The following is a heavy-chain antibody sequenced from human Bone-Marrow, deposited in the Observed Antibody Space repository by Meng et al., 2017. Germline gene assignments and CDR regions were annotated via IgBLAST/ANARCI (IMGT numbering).Heavy chain of an antibody. V-gene: IGHV1-69*13. J-gene: IGHJ3*02. Sequence: SSVKVSCQASGGTFSSLSISWVRQAPGQGLEWMGVIIHIFGAPNYAQKFQGRVTVTADESTSTAYMELSSLRSEDTAVYYCARGAYDSSGFFLGAFDIWGQGTMVTVSS. CDR3: ARGAYDSSGFFLGAFDI. CDR1: GGTFSSLS. D-gene: IGHD3-22*01. CDR2: IIHIFGAP.